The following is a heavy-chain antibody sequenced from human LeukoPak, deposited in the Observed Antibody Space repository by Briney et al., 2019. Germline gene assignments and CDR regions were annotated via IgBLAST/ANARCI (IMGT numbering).Heavy chain of an antibody. J-gene: IGHJ4*02. CDR3: ARDAIGDGYKH. Sequence: SETLSLTCTVSGGSISSHYWSWIRQPPGKGLEWIGYIYYSGSTNYNPSLKSRVTISVDASKNQFSLKLSSVTAADTAVYYCARDAIGDGYKHWGQGTLVTVSS. D-gene: IGHD5-24*01. CDR2: IYYSGST. CDR1: GGSISSHY. V-gene: IGHV4-59*11.